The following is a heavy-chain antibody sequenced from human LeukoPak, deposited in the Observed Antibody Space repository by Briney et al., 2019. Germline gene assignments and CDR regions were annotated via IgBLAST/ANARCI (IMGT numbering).Heavy chain of an antibody. Sequence: ASVTVSCTASGYTFTSYGISWARQAPGQALEWMRWISAYNGNTNYAQKLQGRVTMTTDTSTSTAYMELRSLRSDDTAVYYCARDRPDIVVVPAARYYYYGMDVWGQGTTVTVSS. CDR1: GYTFTSYG. V-gene: IGHV1-18*01. D-gene: IGHD2-2*01. CDR3: ARDRPDIVVVPAARYYYYGMDV. J-gene: IGHJ6*02. CDR2: ISAYNGNT.